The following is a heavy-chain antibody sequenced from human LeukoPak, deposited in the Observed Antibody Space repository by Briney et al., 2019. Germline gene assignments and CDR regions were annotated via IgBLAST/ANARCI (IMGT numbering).Heavy chain of an antibody. CDR2: ISGSGGST. J-gene: IGHJ5*02. V-gene: IGHV3-23*01. CDR3: AKDPQLLWFGELINWFDP. D-gene: IGHD3-10*01. Sequence: GGSLRLSCAASGFTFSSSAMSWVRQAPGKGLEWVSAISGSGGSTYYADSVKGRFTISRGNSKNTLYLQMNSLRAEDTAVYYCAKDPQLLWFGELINWFDPWGQGTLVTVSS. CDR1: GFTFSSSA.